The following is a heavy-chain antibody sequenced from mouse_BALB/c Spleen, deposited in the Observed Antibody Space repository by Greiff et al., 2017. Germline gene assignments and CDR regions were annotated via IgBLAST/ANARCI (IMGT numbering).Heavy chain of an antibody. CDR2: ISYDGSN. V-gene: IGHV3-6*02. Sequence: EVQLQESGPGLVKPSQSLSLTCSVTGYSITSGYYWNWIRQFPGNKLEWMGYISYDGSNNYNPSLKNRISITRDTSKNQFFLKLNSVTTEDTATYYCARAYDGYYGYWGQGTTLTVSS. J-gene: IGHJ2*01. CDR3: ARAYDGYYGY. CDR1: GYSITSGYY. D-gene: IGHD2-3*01.